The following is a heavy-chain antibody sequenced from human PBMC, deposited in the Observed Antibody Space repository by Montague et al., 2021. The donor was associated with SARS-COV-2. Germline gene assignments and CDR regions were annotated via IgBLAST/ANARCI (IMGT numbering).Heavy chain of an antibody. CDR2: IYYSGST. CDR3: ARGFDY. Sequence: SETLSLTCTVSGGSISSYCWTWIRQPPGKGLEWIGYIYYSGSTNYNPSLKSRVTISVDTSKNQFSLKLSSVTAADTAVYYCARGFDYWGQGTLVTVSS. CDR1: GGSISSYC. V-gene: IGHV4-59*01. J-gene: IGHJ4*02.